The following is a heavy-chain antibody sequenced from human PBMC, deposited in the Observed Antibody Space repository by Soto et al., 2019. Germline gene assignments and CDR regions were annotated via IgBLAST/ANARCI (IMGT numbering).Heavy chain of an antibody. Sequence: VQLVESVGGVVQPGRSLRLSCAASGITFSDYAMHWVRQAPGKGLEWVAVVSHDGRNTHYADSVKGRFTISRDSSKNTVSLEMTTLRAEDTAVYYCAKGGRQWLVTSDFNYWGQGALVTVSS. CDR1: GITFSDYA. J-gene: IGHJ4*02. V-gene: IGHV3-30*18. CDR3: AKGGRQWLVTSDFNY. CDR2: VSHDGRNT. D-gene: IGHD6-19*01.